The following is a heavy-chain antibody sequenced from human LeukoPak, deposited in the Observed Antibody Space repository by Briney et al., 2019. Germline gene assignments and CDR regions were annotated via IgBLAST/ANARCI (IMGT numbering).Heavy chain of an antibody. V-gene: IGHV4-39*01. CDR1: GVSISSSNSY. CDR3: ARHYSYGSRGDIFDY. CDR2: IYYSGST. Sequence: SETLSLTCTVSGVSISSSNSYWGWIRQPPGKGLEWIGSIYYSGSTYYNPSLKSRVTISVDTSKNQFSLKLSSVTAADTAAYYCARHYSYGSRGDIFDYWGQGTLVTVSS. J-gene: IGHJ4*02. D-gene: IGHD3-22*01.